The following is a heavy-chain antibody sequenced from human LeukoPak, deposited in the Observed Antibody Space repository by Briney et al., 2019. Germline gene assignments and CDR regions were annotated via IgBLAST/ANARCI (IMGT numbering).Heavy chain of an antibody. CDR2: IYYSGST. CDR3: ARGGATSYYYGMDV. Sequence: SETLSLTCTVSGGSISSYYWSWIRQPPGKGLEWIGYIYYSGSTNYNPSLKSRVTISVDTTKNQFSLKLSSVTAADTAVYYCARGGATSYYYGMDVWGQGTTVTVSS. V-gene: IGHV4-59*01. CDR1: GGSISSYY. D-gene: IGHD1-26*01. J-gene: IGHJ6*02.